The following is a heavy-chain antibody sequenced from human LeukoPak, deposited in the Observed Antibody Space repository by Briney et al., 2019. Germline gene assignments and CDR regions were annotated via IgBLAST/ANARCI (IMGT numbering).Heavy chain of an antibody. D-gene: IGHD3-9*01. CDR3: ARDKRSGRYFDWPNFDY. J-gene: IGHJ4*02. CDR2: IYHSGST. CDR1: GYSLSSGYY. V-gene: IGHV4-38-2*02. Sequence: SETLSLTCTVSGYSLSSGYYWGWIRQPPGKGLEWIGSIYHSGSTYYNPSLKSRVTISVDTSKNQFSLKLSSVTAADTAVYYCARDKRSGRYFDWPNFDYWGQGTLVTVSS.